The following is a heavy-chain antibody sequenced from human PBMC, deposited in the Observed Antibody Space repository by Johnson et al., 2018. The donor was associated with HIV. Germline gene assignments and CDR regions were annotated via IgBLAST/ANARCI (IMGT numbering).Heavy chain of an antibody. D-gene: IGHD6-19*01. V-gene: IGHV3-66*01. Sequence: VQLVESGGGLAQPGGSLRLSCAASGITVSSNYMSWVRQAPGKGLEWVSVIYSGGSTYYADSVKGRFTISRDNAKNSLYLQMNSLRAEDTAVYYCAREARSERSAVAVSDAFDIWGQGTMVTVSS. CDR3: AREARSERSAVAVSDAFDI. CDR1: GITVSSNY. J-gene: IGHJ3*02. CDR2: IYSGGST.